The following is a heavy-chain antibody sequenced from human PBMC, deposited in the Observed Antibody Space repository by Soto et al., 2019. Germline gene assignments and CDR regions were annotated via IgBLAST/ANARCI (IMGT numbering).Heavy chain of an antibody. D-gene: IGHD6-13*01. CDR3: ARAPQPGIALAGPLRYGMDV. V-gene: IGHV4-59*08. CDR2: IYYSGST. Sequence: SETLSLTCTVSGCSISSYYWGWIRQPPGKGLEWIGYIYYSGSTTYTPSIKSRVTIPVATSKTPFPPTLPSAPPAYTAVYYCARAPQPGIALAGPLRYGMDVWGQGTKVTVPS. J-gene: IGHJ6*02. CDR1: GCSISSYY.